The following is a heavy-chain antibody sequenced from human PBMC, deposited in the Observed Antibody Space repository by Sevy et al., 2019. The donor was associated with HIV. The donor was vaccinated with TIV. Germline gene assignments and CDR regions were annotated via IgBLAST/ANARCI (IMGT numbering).Heavy chain of an antibody. D-gene: IGHD1-7*01. CDR3: ARDALSGTSAY. Sequence: GESLKISCAASGVTFSAYVMNWVRQGPGKGLEWVSSISSSGRYIYYADSVQGRFTISRDNAEDSLYLQMNNLRAEDTAVYYCARDALSGTSAYWGQGTLVTVSS. V-gene: IGHV3-21*01. CDR2: ISSSGRYI. J-gene: IGHJ4*02. CDR1: GVTFSAYV.